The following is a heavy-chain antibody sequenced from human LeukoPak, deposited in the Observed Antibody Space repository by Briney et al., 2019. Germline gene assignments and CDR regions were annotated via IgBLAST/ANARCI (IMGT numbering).Heavy chain of an antibody. J-gene: IGHJ5*02. D-gene: IGHD2-2*02. V-gene: IGHV1-18*01. CDR3: ARGGEQDCSSTSCYTYWFDP. CDR1: GYTFTSYG. Sequence: ASVKASCKASGYTFTSYGISRVRQAPGQGLEWMGWISAYNGNTNYAQKLQGRVTMTTDTSTSTAYMELRSLRSDDTAVYYCARGGEQDCSSTSCYTYWFDPWGQGTLVTVSS. CDR2: ISAYNGNT.